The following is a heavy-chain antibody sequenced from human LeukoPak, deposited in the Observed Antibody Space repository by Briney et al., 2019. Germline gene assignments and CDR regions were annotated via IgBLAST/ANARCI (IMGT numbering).Heavy chain of an antibody. V-gene: IGHV3-23*01. CDR2: ISGSGGST. D-gene: IGHD3-22*01. J-gene: IGHJ4*02. Sequence: PGGSLRLSCAAPGVTFSSYAMSWVRPAPGRGLEWVSAISGSGGSTYYADSVWGRVTISRDNSKNTLYLQMKSRRAEDTAVYYCAKDKSRIVVATFDYWGQGTLVTVSS. CDR1: GVTFSSYA. CDR3: AKDKSRIVVATFDY.